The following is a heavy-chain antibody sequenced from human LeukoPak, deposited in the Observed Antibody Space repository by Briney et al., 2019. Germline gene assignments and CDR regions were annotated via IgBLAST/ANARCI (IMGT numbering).Heavy chain of an antibody. CDR1: GGSISSSSYY. V-gene: IGHV4-39*01. Sequence: SETLSLTCTVSGGSISSSSYYWGWIRQPPGKGLEWIGSIYYSGSTYYNPSLKSRVTISVDTSKNQFSLKLSSVTAADTAVYYCARHRYKYCSSTSCYGTVDYWGQGTLVTVSS. D-gene: IGHD2-2*01. CDR3: ARHRYKYCSSTSCYGTVDY. CDR2: IYYSGST. J-gene: IGHJ4*02.